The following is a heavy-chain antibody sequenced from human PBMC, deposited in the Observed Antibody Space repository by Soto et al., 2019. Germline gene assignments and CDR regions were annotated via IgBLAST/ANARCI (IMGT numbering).Heavy chain of an antibody. CDR2: ISYDGSNK. Sequence: QVQLVESGGGVVQPGRSLRLSCAASGFTFSSYAMHWVRRAPGKGLEWVAVISYDGSNKYYADSVKGRFTISRDNSKNTLYLQMNSLRAEDTAVYYCARDPLWGTAMVLWYFALWGRGTLVTVSS. D-gene: IGHD5-18*01. J-gene: IGHJ2*01. CDR3: ARDPLWGTAMVLWYFAL. CDR1: GFTFSSYA. V-gene: IGHV3-30-3*01.